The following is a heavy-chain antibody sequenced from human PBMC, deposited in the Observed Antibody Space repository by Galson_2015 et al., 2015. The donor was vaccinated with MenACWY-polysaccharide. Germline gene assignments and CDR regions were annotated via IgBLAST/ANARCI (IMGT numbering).Heavy chain of an antibody. D-gene: IGHD3-10*01. Sequence: PLSLTCSVSGDSITSAGHHWTWLRQHPETGLDWIGYIFNNGGPKSNPSLRSRVTISSDTSRNQFSLQLTSVTAADTATYYCAGIPSTRSSFGSFDPWGQGILVTVSS. J-gene: IGHJ5*02. CDR3: AGIPSTRSSFGSFDP. V-gene: IGHV4-31*03. CDR1: GDSITSAGHH. CDR2: IFNNGGP.